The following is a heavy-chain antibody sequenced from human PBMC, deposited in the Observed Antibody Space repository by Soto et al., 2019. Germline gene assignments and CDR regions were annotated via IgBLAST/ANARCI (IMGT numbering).Heavy chain of an antibody. J-gene: IGHJ3*02. Sequence: GESLKISCKGSGYSFTIYCIAWVRQMPWKGLEWMGTIYPGDSHTIYSPSFQGQVSISVDKSISIVYLQWSTLKASDTAIYYCARPYSTGRNDAFDIWGQGTMVTVSS. CDR3: ARPYSTGRNDAFDI. CDR2: IYPGDSHT. V-gene: IGHV5-51*01. CDR1: GYSFTIYC. D-gene: IGHD6-19*01.